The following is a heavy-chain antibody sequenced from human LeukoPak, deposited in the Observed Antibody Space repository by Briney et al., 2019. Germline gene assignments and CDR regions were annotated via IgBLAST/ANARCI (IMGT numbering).Heavy chain of an antibody. CDR2: IKQDGSDK. V-gene: IGHV3-7*01. CDR3: ARHSSGSYYTY. CDR1: GFTFSSSW. Sequence: PGGSLRLSCAASGFTFSSSWMSWIRQAPVKGLEWVAHIKQDGSDKYYVDSVKGRFTISRDNAKNSLYLQLNNLRVEDTAMYYCARHSSGSYYTYWGQGTLVTVSS. J-gene: IGHJ4*02. D-gene: IGHD3-10*01.